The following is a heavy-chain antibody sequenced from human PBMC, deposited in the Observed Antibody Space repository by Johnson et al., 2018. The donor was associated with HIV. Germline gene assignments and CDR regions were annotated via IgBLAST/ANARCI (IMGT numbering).Heavy chain of an antibody. D-gene: IGHD4-17*01. V-gene: IGHV3-15*01. CDR1: GFTFSNAW. J-gene: IGHJ3*02. CDR3: TTAVDGAPDAFDI. Sequence: VQLVESGGGLVKPGGSLRLSCVASGFTFSNAWMSWARQVPGKGLEWVGRLKSKTDGGTTDYAAPVKGRFTISRDDSKNTLYLQMNSLKTEDTAVYYCTTAVDGAPDAFDIWGQGTMVTVSS. CDR2: LKSKTDGGTT.